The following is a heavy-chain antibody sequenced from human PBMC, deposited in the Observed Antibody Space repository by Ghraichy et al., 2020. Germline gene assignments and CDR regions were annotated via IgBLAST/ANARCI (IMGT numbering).Heavy chain of an antibody. CDR2: IYYSGST. CDR1: GGSISSGGYY. J-gene: IGHJ3*02. Sequence: SETLSLTCTVSGGSISSGGYYWSWIRQHPGKGLEWIGYIYYSGSTYYNPSLKSRVTISVDTSKNQFSLKLSSVTAADTAVYYCARDRGYYDSSGYSPDAFDIWGQGTMVTVSS. D-gene: IGHD3-22*01. CDR3: ARDRGYYDSSGYSPDAFDI. V-gene: IGHV4-31*03.